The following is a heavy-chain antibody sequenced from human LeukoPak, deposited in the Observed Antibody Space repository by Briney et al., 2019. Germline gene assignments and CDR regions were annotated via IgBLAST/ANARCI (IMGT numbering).Heavy chain of an antibody. Sequence: GGSLRLSCAASGFTLSSYGMHWVRQAPGKGLEWVAFIRYDGGNKYYADSVKGRFTISRDNSKNTLYLQMNSLRAEDTAVYYCAKDRGFWSGEDYFDYWGQGTLVTVSS. V-gene: IGHV3-30*02. CDR2: IRYDGGNK. CDR3: AKDRGFWSGEDYFDY. J-gene: IGHJ4*02. D-gene: IGHD3-3*01. CDR1: GFTLSSYG.